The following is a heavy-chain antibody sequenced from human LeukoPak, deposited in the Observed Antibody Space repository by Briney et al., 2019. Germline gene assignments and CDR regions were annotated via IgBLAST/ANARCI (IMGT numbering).Heavy chain of an antibody. CDR1: GYTFTGYH. Sequence: ASVKVCCKASGYTFTGYHMHWVRQAPGQGLEWMGWINPNSGGTNYAQKFQGRVTMTRDTSISTAYMELSRLRSDDTAVYYCARVYTSVVDYWGQGTLVTVSS. V-gene: IGHV1-2*02. CDR3: ARVYTSVVDY. J-gene: IGHJ4*02. CDR2: INPNSGGT. D-gene: IGHD2-2*02.